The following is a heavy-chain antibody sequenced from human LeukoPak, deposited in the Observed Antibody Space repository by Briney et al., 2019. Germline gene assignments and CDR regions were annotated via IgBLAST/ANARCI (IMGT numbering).Heavy chain of an antibody. CDR2: ISSSSSTI. Sequence: GGSLRLSCAASGFTFSSYSMNWVRQAPGKGLEWVSYISSSSSTIYYADSVKGRFTISRDNAKNSLYLQMNSLRAEDTAVYYCAKGVVDPIGYYMDVWGKGTTVTISS. V-gene: IGHV3-48*01. D-gene: IGHD2-2*01. J-gene: IGHJ6*03. CDR3: AKGVVDPIGYYMDV. CDR1: GFTFSSYS.